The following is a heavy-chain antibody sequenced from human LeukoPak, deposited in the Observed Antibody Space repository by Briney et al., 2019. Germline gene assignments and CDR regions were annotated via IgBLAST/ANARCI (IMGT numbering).Heavy chain of an antibody. V-gene: IGHV3-15*01. J-gene: IGHJ4*02. Sequence: GGSLRLSCAASGFTFSNAWMSGVRQAPGEGLEWVGRIKSKTDGGTTDYAAPVKGRFTISRDDSKNTRYLQMNSRKTEDTAVYYCTTEDLGSFDYWGQGTLVTVSS. CDR3: TTEDLGSFDY. D-gene: IGHD7-27*01. CDR1: GFTFSNAW. CDR2: IKSKTDGGTT.